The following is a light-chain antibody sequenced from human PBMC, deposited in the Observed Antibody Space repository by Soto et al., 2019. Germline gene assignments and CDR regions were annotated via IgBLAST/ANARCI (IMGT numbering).Light chain of an antibody. Sequence: EIVLTQSPATLSLSPGERATLSCRASQSVSNYLAWYQQKPGQAPRLLIYDVTNRATGIPARFSGSGSGTDFTLTISSLEPEDFAVCYCQSLFTFGPGTKVDIK. V-gene: IGKV3-11*01. CDR2: DVT. CDR3: QSLFT. CDR1: QSVSNY. J-gene: IGKJ3*01.